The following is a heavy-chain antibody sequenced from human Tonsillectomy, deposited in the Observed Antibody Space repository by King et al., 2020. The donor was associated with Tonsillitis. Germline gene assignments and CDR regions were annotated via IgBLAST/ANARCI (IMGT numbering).Heavy chain of an antibody. J-gene: IGHJ4*02. V-gene: IGHV4-39*07. CDR1: GGSISITNSY. CDR2: IYYSGGT. Sequence: LQLQESGPGLVKPSETLSLSCTVSGGSISITNSYWAWIRQAPGKGLEWIGSIYYSGGTNDNPSLKSRVTISVDTSKNQFSLKLTSVTAADTAVYYCARRGGSYGNWGRGHLVTVSS. CDR3: ARRGGSYGN. D-gene: IGHD1-26*01.